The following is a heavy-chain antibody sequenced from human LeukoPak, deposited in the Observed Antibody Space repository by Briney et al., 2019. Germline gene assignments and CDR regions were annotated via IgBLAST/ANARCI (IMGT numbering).Heavy chain of an antibody. D-gene: IGHD5-18*01. Sequence: GGSLRLSCAASGFTFSSYAMHWVRQAPGKGLEYVSAISSNGGSTYYADSVKGRFTISRDNSKNTLYLQMSSLRAEDTAVYYCVKDPSGYSYGFRAFDIWGQGTMVTVSS. J-gene: IGHJ3*02. CDR2: ISSNGGST. CDR1: GFTFSSYA. CDR3: VKDPSGYSYGFRAFDI. V-gene: IGHV3-64D*09.